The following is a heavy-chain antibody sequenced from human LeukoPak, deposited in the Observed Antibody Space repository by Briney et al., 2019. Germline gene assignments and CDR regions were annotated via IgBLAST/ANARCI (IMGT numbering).Heavy chain of an antibody. J-gene: IGHJ4*02. CDR3: ARDPDPTPLEGWNDY. Sequence: SVKVSCKTSGCTFSSYAISWVRQAPGQGLEWMGGIIPIFGTANYAQKFQGRVTITTDESTSTAYMELSSLRSEDTAVYYCARDPDPTPLEGWNDYWGQGTLVTVSS. D-gene: IGHD1-14*01. V-gene: IGHV1-69*05. CDR1: GCTFSSYA. CDR2: IIPIFGTA.